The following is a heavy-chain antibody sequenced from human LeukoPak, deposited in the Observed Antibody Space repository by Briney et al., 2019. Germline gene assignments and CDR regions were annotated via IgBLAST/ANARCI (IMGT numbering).Heavy chain of an antibody. CDR2: IYHSGST. CDR3: ARQREAGDYLGYFDY. CDR1: GGSISSSNW. V-gene: IGHV4-4*02. D-gene: IGHD4-17*01. J-gene: IGHJ4*02. Sequence: SGTLSLTCAVSGGSISSSNWWSWVRQPPGKGLEWIGEIYHSGSTNYNPSLKSRVTISVDTSKNQFSLNLSSVTATDTAVYNCARQREAGDYLGYFDYWGQGTLVTVSS.